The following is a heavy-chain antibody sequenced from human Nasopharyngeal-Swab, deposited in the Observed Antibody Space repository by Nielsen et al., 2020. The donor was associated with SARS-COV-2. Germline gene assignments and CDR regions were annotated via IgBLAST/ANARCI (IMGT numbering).Heavy chain of an antibody. CDR3: AREGPYDSSDYEVSFDY. D-gene: IGHD3-22*01. V-gene: IGHV1-46*01. J-gene: IGHJ4*02. CDR2: INPSDGST. Sequence: ASVKVSCKASGYTFTSYYIHWVRQAPGQGLEWMGIINPSDGSTSYAQKFQGRVTMTRDTSTSTVYMELSSLRSEDTAVYYCAREGPYDSSDYEVSFDYWGQGALVTVSS. CDR1: GYTFTSYY.